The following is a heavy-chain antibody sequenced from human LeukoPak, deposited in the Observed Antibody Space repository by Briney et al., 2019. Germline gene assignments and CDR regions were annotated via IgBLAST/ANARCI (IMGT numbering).Heavy chain of an antibody. CDR2: ISWNSGSI. V-gene: IGHV3-9*01. Sequence: GGSLRLSCAASGFTFDDYAMHWVRHAPGKGLEWVSGISWNSGSIVYADSVKGRFTISRDNAKNSLYLQMNSLRAEDTALYYCAKKGMVGATGFDYWGQGTLVTVSS. CDR1: GFTFDDYA. J-gene: IGHJ4*02. CDR3: AKKGMVGATGFDY. D-gene: IGHD1-26*01.